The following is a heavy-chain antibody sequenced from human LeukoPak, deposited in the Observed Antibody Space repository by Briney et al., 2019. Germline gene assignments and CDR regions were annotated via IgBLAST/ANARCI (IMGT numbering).Heavy chain of an antibody. V-gene: IGHV1-18*01. CDR2: ISGYNGNT. CDR3: ARDVLAFCGGDCPPSDY. D-gene: IGHD2-21*02. J-gene: IGHJ4*02. Sequence: GASVKVSCKASGYTFTSYGISWVRQAPGQGLEWMGWISGYNGNTNYAQKLQGRVTMTTDTSTSTAYMELRSLRSDDTTAYYCARDVLAFCGGDCPPSDYWGQGTLVTVSS. CDR1: GYTFTSYG.